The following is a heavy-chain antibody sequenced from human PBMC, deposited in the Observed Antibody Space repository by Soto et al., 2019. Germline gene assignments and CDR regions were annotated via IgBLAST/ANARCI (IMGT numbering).Heavy chain of an antibody. Sequence: SETLSLTCTVSGGSVSSGSYSWSWIRQPPGKGLEWIGYIYYSGSTNYNPSLKSRVTISVDTSKNQFSLKLSSVTAADTAVYYCARDPLRFLEWFTPENYYYGMDVWGQGTTVTVSS. CDR2: IYYSGST. D-gene: IGHD3-3*01. CDR1: GGSVSSGSYS. V-gene: IGHV4-61*01. CDR3: ARDPLRFLEWFTPENYYYGMDV. J-gene: IGHJ6*02.